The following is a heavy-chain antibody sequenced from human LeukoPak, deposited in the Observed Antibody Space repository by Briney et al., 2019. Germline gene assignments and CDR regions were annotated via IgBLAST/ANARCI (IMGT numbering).Heavy chain of an antibody. D-gene: IGHD2-15*01. CDR3: AKGRGGSCYSGIDY. CDR1: GFTFRSYA. J-gene: IGHJ4*02. CDR2: ICGSDGST. V-gene: IGHV3-23*01. Sequence: PGGSLRLSCAASGFTFRSYAMSWVRQAPGKGLEWVSAICGSDGSTYYADSVKGRFTISRDTSKNTLYLQMNSLRADDTALYYCAKGRGGSCYSGIDYWGQGTLVTVSS.